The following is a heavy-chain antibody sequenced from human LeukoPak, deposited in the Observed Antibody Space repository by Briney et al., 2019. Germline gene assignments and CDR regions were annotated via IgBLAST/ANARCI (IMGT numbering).Heavy chain of an antibody. CDR3: AKYHYGSGTSLGY. J-gene: IGHJ4*02. D-gene: IGHD3-10*01. Sequence: QPGGSLRLSCAASGFTFDDYAMHWVRQAPGKGLEWVSGISWNSGSIGYADSVKGRFTISRDNAKNSLSLHMNSLRAEDTAVYYCAKYHYGSGTSLGYWGQGTLVTVSS. CDR2: ISWNSGSI. V-gene: IGHV3-9*01. CDR1: GFTFDDYA.